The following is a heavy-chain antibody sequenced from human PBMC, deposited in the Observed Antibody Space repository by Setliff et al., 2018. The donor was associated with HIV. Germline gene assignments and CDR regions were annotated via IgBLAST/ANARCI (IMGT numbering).Heavy chain of an antibody. CDR3: ARGSSSTNYYYYGLDV. CDR2: LYPDDSDT. V-gene: IGHV5-51*01. D-gene: IGHD6-6*01. CDR1: GYNFANYW. J-gene: IGHJ6*02. Sequence: GESLKISCKGSGYNFANYWIAWVRQMPGKGLEWMGILYPDDSDTRYSPSFQGQVTMSVDKTMRTAYLQWNSLKASDTALYYCARGSSSTNYYYYGLDVWGQGTMVTSP.